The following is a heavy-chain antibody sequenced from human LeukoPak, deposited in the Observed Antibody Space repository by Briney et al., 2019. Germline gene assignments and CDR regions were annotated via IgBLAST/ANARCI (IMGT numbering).Heavy chain of an antibody. D-gene: IGHD3-10*01. Sequence: GRSLRLSCAASGFTFSSYGMHWVRQAPAKGLEWVAVTWYDGSNKYYADSVKGRFTISRDNPKNTLYLQMNSLRVEDTAVYYCARVHWGNYYLNAFDIWGQGTMVTVSS. CDR3: ARVHWGNYYLNAFDI. CDR1: GFTFSSYG. J-gene: IGHJ3*02. V-gene: IGHV3-33*01. CDR2: TWYDGSNK.